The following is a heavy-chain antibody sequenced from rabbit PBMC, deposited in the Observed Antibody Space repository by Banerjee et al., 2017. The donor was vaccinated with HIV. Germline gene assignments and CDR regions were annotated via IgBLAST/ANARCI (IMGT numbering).Heavy chain of an antibody. CDR1: GFSFSSSYY. J-gene: IGHJ6*01. CDR3: ARDLSGSSYYYYGMDL. CDR2: IYSSSDTT. D-gene: IGHD8-1*01. Sequence: QSLEESGGDLVKPGASLTLTCTASGFSFSSSYYMCWVRQAPGKGLELIACIYSSSDTTYYASWAKGRFTISKTSSTTVTLQMTSLTAADTATYFCARDLSGSSYYYYGMDLWGPGTLVTVS. V-gene: IGHV1S40*01.